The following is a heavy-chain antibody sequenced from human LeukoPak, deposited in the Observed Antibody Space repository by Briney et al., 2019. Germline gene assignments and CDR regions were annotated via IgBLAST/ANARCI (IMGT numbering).Heavy chain of an antibody. D-gene: IGHD6-25*01. Sequence: ASVKVSCKASGYPFTDYFRHWIRQTPGQGLEWVGWMNPTSGATKYAQKFQGRVTMTRDTSISTAYMELSGVRSDDTAVYYCAVAIQAAAIPAFDYWGQGTLVTVSS. CDR2: MNPTSGAT. CDR1: GYPFTDYF. V-gene: IGHV1-2*02. J-gene: IGHJ4*02. CDR3: AVAIQAAAIPAFDY.